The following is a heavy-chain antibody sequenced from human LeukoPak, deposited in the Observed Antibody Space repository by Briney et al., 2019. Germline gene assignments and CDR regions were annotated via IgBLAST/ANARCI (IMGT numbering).Heavy chain of an antibody. CDR1: GFTFSSYA. V-gene: IGHV3-30-3*01. CDR3: ARVPSWAFDAFDI. Sequence: GRSLRLSCAASGFTFSSYAMHWVRRAPGKGLEWVAVISYDGSNKYYADSVKGRFTISRDNSKNTLYLQMNSLRAEDTAVYYCARVPSWAFDAFDIWGQGTMVTVSS. J-gene: IGHJ3*02. D-gene: IGHD4/OR15-4a*01. CDR2: ISYDGSNK.